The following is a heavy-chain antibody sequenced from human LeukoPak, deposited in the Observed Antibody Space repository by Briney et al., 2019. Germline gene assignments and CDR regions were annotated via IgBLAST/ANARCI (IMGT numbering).Heavy chain of an antibody. CDR3: ARGYYGSGTYYNPFDY. CDR2: IKSDGTTT. Sequence: PGGFLRLSCAASGFTFSSYWMHWVRQGPGKGLVWVSRIKSDGTTTSYADSVKGRFTISRDNAKNTLFLQMDSLRDEDTAVYYCARGYYGSGTYYNPFDYWGQGTLVTVSS. J-gene: IGHJ4*02. D-gene: IGHD3-10*01. V-gene: IGHV3-74*01. CDR1: GFTFSSYW.